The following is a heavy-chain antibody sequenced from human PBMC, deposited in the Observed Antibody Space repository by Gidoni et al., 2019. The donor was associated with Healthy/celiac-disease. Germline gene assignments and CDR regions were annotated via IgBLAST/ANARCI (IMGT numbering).Heavy chain of an antibody. J-gene: IGHJ6*02. CDR2: ISSSRSTI. D-gene: IGHD3-22*01. Sequence: EVQLVEPGGGLVQPGGSLRLSCAASGFTFSSYSMNWFRQAPGKGLEWVSYISSSRSTIYYADSVKGRFTISRDNAKNSLYLQMNSLRDEDTAVYYCARDRYYYDSSGYSGYYYYGMDVWGQGTTVTVSS. CDR3: ARDRYYYDSSGYSGYYYYGMDV. CDR1: GFTFSSYS. V-gene: IGHV3-48*02.